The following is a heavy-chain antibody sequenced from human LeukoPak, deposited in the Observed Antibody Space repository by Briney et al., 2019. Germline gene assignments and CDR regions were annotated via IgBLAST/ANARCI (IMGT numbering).Heavy chain of an antibody. CDR3: ARGEEPLDY. D-gene: IGHD3-16*01. J-gene: IGHJ4*02. CDR1: GYTFTSYG. CDR2: ISAYNGNT. Sequence: ASVKVSCKASGYTFTSYGISWVRQAPGQGLECMGWISAYNGNTNYAQKLQGRVTMTTHTSTSTAYIQLSSLRSEDTAVYYGARGEEPLDYWGQGTLVTVSS. V-gene: IGHV1-18*01.